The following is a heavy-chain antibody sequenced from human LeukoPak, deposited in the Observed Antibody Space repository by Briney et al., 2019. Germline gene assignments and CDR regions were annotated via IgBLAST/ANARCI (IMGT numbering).Heavy chain of an antibody. CDR3: ARVRYTMIVVGNWFDP. V-gene: IGHV4-34*01. Sequence: SETLSLTCAVYGGSFSGYYWSWIRQPPGKGPEWIGEINHSGSTNYNPSLKSRVTISVDTSKNKFSLKLSSVTAADTAVYYCARVRYTMIVVGNWFDPWGQGTLVTVSS. CDR2: INHSGST. D-gene: IGHD3-22*01. J-gene: IGHJ5*02. CDR1: GGSFSGYY.